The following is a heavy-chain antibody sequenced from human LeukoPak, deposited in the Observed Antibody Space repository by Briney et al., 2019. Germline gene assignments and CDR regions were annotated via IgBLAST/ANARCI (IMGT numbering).Heavy chain of an antibody. J-gene: IGHJ4*02. CDR2: IKQDGSEK. CDR1: GFTFSSYR. CDR3: ARGARITMVRGVLSWGAKLVHYDY. Sequence: GGSLRLSCAASGFTFSSYRMSWVRQAPGKGLEWVANIKQDGSEKYYVDSVKDRFTISRDNTKNSLYLQMNTLRAEDTALYYCARGARITMVRGVLSWGAKLVHYDYWGQGTLVTVSS. V-gene: IGHV3-7*01. D-gene: IGHD3-10*01.